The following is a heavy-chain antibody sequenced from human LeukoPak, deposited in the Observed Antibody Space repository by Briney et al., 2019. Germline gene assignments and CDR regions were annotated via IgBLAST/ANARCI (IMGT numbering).Heavy chain of an antibody. D-gene: IGHD5-18*01. J-gene: IGHJ4*02. CDR3: AKSEPVQLWLLDY. V-gene: IGHV3-30*18. Sequence: GRSLRLSCAASGFTFSSYGMHWVRQAPGKGLERVAVISFDGSNKYYADSVKGRFTISRDNSKNTLYLQMNSLRAEDTAVYYCAKSEPVQLWLLDYWGQGTLVTVSS. CDR2: ISFDGSNK. CDR1: GFTFSSYG.